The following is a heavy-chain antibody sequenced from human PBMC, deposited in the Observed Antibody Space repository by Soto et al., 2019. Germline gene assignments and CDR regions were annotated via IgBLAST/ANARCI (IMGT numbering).Heavy chain of an antibody. D-gene: IGHD6-13*01. Sequence: VQVLESGGGLVQPGGSLRLSCSVSGFAFGGFTMTWVRQAPGKGLEWVSSISGSAARTYYADSVQGRFTISRDNSKSTLYLQMNRLRVEDTAEYDCTRGGVGTTGSCDLWGQGTLVAVSS. V-gene: IGHV3-23*01. CDR2: ISGSAART. J-gene: IGHJ4*02. CDR1: GFAFGGFT. CDR3: TRGGVGTTGSCDL.